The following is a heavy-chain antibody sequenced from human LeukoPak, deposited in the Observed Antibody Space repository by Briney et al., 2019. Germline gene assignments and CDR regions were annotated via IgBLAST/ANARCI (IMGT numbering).Heavy chain of an antibody. V-gene: IGHV4-39*01. D-gene: IGHD2-2*01. CDR2: INYSGTT. CDR1: GGSISSSSYY. Sequence: SETLSLTCTVSGGSISSSSYYWGWIRQPPGKGLEWIGSINYSGTTYYNPSPKSRVTISVDTSKNQFSLKLSSVTAAGTAVYYCARVDIAVVPSANFDYWGQGTLVTVSS. CDR3: ARVDIAVVPSANFDY. J-gene: IGHJ4*02.